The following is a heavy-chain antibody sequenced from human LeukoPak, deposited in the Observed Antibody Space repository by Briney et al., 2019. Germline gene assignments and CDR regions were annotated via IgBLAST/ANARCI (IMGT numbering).Heavy chain of an antibody. CDR1: GFTFSGSA. D-gene: IGHD4-23*01. Sequence: RPGGSLRLSCAASGFTFSGSAMHWVRQASGKGLEWVGRIRSKANGYTTAYGASVKGRFTISRDDSQRATYVQMNSLKIEDTAVYYCTRLAGGNAFDIWGPGTMVTVSS. V-gene: IGHV3-73*01. J-gene: IGHJ3*02. CDR2: IRSKANGYTT. CDR3: TRLAGGNAFDI.